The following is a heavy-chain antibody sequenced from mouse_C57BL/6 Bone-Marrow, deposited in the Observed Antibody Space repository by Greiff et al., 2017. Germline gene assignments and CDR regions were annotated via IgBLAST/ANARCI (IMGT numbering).Heavy chain of an antibody. CDR2: IWSGGST. CDR3: ASHYDCSY. D-gene: IGHD2-4*01. J-gene: IGHJ3*01. V-gene: IGHV2-2*01. Sequence: QVQLQQSGPGLVQPSQSLSITCTVSGFSLTSYGVHWVRQSPGKGLEWLGVIWSGGSTDYNAAFISRLSISKDNSKSQVFFKMNSLQAYDTAIYYCASHYDCSYWGQGTLVTVSA. CDR1: GFSLTSYG.